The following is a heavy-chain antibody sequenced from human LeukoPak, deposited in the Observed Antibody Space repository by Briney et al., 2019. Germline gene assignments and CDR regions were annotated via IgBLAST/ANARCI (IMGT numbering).Heavy chain of an antibody. CDR1: GFTFSDYT. CDR2: INSDASSA. CDR3: TSDTVDTAVGIDY. V-gene: IGHV3-74*01. D-gene: IGHD5-18*01. Sequence: GGSLRLSCAASGFTFSDYTMNWVRQAPGKGLVWVSRINSDASSASYADSVKGRFTISRDNAKNTLYLQMNSLRAEDTAVYYCTSDTVDTAVGIDYWGQGTLVTVSS. J-gene: IGHJ4*02.